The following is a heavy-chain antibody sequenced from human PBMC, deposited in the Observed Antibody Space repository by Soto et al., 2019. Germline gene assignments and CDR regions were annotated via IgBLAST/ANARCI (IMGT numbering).Heavy chain of an antibody. CDR2: VTVTGGST. J-gene: IGHJ5*02. D-gene: IGHD3-10*01. V-gene: IGHV3-23*01. CDR3: AGQRSPEGWLGP. CDR1: AISFNTYG. Sequence: GGSLRLSCAASAISFNTYGVTWVRQAPGKGLEWVSTVTVTGGSTYYADSVKGRFTISRDRSNYTVSLLLNSLRVEDTAIYYCAGQRSPEGWLGPWGQGTMVPVYS.